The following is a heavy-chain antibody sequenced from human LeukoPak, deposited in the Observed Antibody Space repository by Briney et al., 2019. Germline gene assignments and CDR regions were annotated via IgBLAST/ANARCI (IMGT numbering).Heavy chain of an antibody. Sequence: GGSLRLSCAASGFTVSTNYMSWVRQAPGKGLEWVSVIYSVGSTYYADSVKGRFTISRDNAKNSLYLQINSLRAEDTAVYYCAREPGATAAFDIWGQGTMVTVSS. CDR1: GFTVSTNY. V-gene: IGHV3-53*01. J-gene: IGHJ3*02. CDR2: IYSVGST. D-gene: IGHD1-26*01. CDR3: AREPGATAAFDI.